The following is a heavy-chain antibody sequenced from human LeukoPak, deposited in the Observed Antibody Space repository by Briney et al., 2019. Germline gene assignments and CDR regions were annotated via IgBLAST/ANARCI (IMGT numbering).Heavy chain of an antibody. CDR1: GYSFTSYW. V-gene: IGHV5-51*01. Sequence: PGESLKISCKGSGYSFTSYWIGWVRQMPGKGLEWMGIIYPGDSDTRYSPSFQGQVTISADKSISTAYLQWSRLKASDTAMYYCARGLRGYSYGGDHYFDYWGQGTLVTVSS. J-gene: IGHJ4*02. CDR2: IYPGDSDT. CDR3: ARGLRGYSYGGDHYFDY. D-gene: IGHD5-18*01.